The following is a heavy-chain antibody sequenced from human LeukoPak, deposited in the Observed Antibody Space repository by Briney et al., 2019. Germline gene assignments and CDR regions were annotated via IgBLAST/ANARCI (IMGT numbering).Heavy chain of an antibody. CDR3: ARRAAFCGGDCYPD. D-gene: IGHD2-21*02. Sequence: SETLSLTCTVSGASISSSDYYWGWIRQPPGKGLEWIGTISYGGSTYCNPSLKSRVTISVDSSKNQFSLKLTSVTAADTAVYYCARRAAFCGGDCYPDWGQGTLVTVSS. CDR1: GASISSSDYY. V-gene: IGHV4-39*01. J-gene: IGHJ4*02. CDR2: ISYGGST.